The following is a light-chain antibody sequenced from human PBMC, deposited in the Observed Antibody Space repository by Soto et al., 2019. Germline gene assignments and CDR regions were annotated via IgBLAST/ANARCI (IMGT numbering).Light chain of an antibody. Sequence: EIELTQSPGTLSLSPGDRATLSCRASQSVRYNFLAWYQQKPGQAPRLLIYAASSRATGIPDRFSGSGSGTDFTLTISRLEPEDFAVYYCQQYGSSPLTFGGGTKGEIK. V-gene: IGKV3-20*01. CDR2: AAS. CDR1: QSVRYNF. J-gene: IGKJ4*01. CDR3: QQYGSSPLT.